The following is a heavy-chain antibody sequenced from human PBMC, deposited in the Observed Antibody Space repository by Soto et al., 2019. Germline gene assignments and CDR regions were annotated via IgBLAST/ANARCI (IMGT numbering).Heavy chain of an antibody. CDR2: IDPSGGIT. CDR1: GYSFTNFH. V-gene: IGHV1-46*01. J-gene: IGHJ5*02. CDR3: ARYGIGQDNSETIGYYFVP. D-gene: IGHD3-22*01. Sequence: QVQLSQFGAEVKKPGASVKVSCKASGYSFTNFHIHWVRQAPGQGLEWMGMIDPSGGITRDAQRDAGRITVTGDAPTSTVYMEVRSLTWRDTAVYYCARYGIGQDNSETIGYYFVPWGQGTLVTVSS.